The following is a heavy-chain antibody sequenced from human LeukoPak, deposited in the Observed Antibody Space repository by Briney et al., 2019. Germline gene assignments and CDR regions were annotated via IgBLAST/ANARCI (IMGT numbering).Heavy chain of an antibody. J-gene: IGHJ3*02. V-gene: IGHV4-4*07. CDR1: GGSINNYY. D-gene: IGHD2-15*01. CDR2: IYTCGST. CDR3: ARGRYCSADICSGGDAFDI. Sequence: SETLSPTCTVSGGSINNYYWSWIRQPAGKGLEWIGRIYTCGSTNYNPSLKSRVTMSVDTSKNQFSLKLSSVTAADTAVYYCARGRYCSADICSGGDAFDIWGQGTVVSVSS.